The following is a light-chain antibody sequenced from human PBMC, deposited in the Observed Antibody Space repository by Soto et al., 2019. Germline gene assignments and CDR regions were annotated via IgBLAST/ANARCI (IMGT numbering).Light chain of an antibody. Sequence: QSALTQPASVSGSPGQAITISCTGTSSDVGGYNYVSWYQQHPGKAPKLMIYDVSNRPSGVSNRFSGAKSGNTASLTLSGLKAEDEADYYCSSYTSSSTPGVFGGGTMLTVL. CDR3: SSYTSSSTPGV. V-gene: IGLV2-14*01. CDR1: SSDVGGYNY. CDR2: DVS. J-gene: IGLJ2*01.